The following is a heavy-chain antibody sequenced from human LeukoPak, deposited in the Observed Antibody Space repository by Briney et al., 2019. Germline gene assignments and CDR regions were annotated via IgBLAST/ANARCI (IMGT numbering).Heavy chain of an antibody. Sequence: ASVKVSCKASGYTFTSYGISWVRQAPGQGLEWMGWMNPKSGNTGYAQKFQGRVTMTRNTSISTAYMELSSLRSEDTAVYYCARGRKVRGVIRYYYYYYYMGVWGKGTTVTISS. V-gene: IGHV1-8*02. J-gene: IGHJ6*03. CDR1: GYTFTSYG. D-gene: IGHD3-10*01. CDR3: ARGRKVRGVIRYYYYYYYMGV. CDR2: MNPKSGNT.